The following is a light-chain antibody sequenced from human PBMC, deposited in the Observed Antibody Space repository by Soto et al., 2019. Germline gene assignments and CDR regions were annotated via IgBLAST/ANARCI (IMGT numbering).Light chain of an antibody. CDR2: EVS. V-gene: IGLV2-8*01. J-gene: IGLJ1*01. CDR3: SSYAGSNNYV. Sequence: QSVLTQPPSASGSPGQSVTISCTGTSSDVGGYNYVSWYQQHPGKAPKLMIYEVSKRPSGVPDRFSGSKSGNTASLTVSGLQAEDVADYYCSSYAGSNNYVSVTGTKVTVL. CDR1: SSDVGGYNY.